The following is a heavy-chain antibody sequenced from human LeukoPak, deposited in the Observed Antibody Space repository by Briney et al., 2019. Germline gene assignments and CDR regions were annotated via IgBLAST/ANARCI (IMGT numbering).Heavy chain of an antibody. CDR1: GYAFTGYY. CDR2: INPNSGGT. V-gene: IGHV1-2*02. J-gene: IGHJ5*02. CDR3: ARNVAAGTDWFDP. Sequence: ASEKVSCKASGYAFTGYYMHWVRQAPGQGLEWMGWINPNSGGTNYAQKFQGRVTMTRDTSISTAYMELSRLRSDDTAVYYCARNVAAGTDWFDPWGQGTLVTVSS. D-gene: IGHD6-13*01.